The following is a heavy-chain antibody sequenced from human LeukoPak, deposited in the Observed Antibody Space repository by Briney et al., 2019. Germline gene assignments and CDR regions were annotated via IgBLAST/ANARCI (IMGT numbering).Heavy chain of an antibody. D-gene: IGHD3-22*01. V-gene: IGHV3-49*04. J-gene: IGHJ5*01. CDR3: TRDYDSSAYYDS. CDR1: GFTFGDYA. CDR2: IRSKAYGGTT. Sequence: GGSLRLSCTASGFTFGDYAMSWVRQDPGKGLEWVGFIRSKAYGGTTEYAASVKGRFSISRDDSKSIAYLQMNSLKTEDTAVYYCTRDYDSSAYYDSWGQGTLVTVSS.